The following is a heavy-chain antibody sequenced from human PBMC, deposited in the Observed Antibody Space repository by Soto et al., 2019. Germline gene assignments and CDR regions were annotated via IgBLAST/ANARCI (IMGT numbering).Heavy chain of an antibody. J-gene: IGHJ4*02. Sequence: QVQLVESGGGVVQPGRSLRLSCAGSGFIFSDYYMSWIRQAPGKGLEWVSYISSSDNIIYYADSVKGRFTISRDNAKNSLYLQMNSLRAEDTAVYYCARDRGYYDSSGYFDYWGQGTLVTVSS. CDR3: ARDRGYYDSSGYFDY. D-gene: IGHD3-22*01. CDR2: ISSSDNII. V-gene: IGHV3-11*01. CDR1: GFIFSDYY.